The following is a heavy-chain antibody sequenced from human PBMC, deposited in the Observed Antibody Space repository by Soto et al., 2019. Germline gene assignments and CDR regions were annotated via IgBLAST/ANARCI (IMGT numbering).Heavy chain of an antibody. CDR1: GGSISSGGYY. J-gene: IGHJ3*02. D-gene: IGHD1-26*01. Sequence: LSLTCTVSGGSISSGGYYWSWIRQHPVNGLEWIGYIYYSGSTYYNPSLKSRVTISVDTSKNQFSLKLTSVTAADTAVYYCARDSHSKATWGSEGAFDIWGQGTMVTVSS. V-gene: IGHV4-31*03. CDR2: IYYSGST. CDR3: ARDSHSKATWGSEGAFDI.